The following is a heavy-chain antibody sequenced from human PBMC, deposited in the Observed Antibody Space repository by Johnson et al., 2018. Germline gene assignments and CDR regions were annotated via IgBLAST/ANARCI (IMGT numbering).Heavy chain of an antibody. D-gene: IGHD6-6*01. J-gene: IGHJ1*01. V-gene: IGHV1-8*01. Sequence: VQLVQSGAEVKKPGASVKVSCKASGYTFSNYDINGVRQATGHGLEWMGWMTPNSGYTGHAQKFQGRVTLTRDTSISTAYMELSSLTSEDTAVYYCARWTSSADFQYWGQGTLVTVSS. CDR3: ARWTSSADFQY. CDR1: GYTFSNYD. CDR2: MTPNSGYT.